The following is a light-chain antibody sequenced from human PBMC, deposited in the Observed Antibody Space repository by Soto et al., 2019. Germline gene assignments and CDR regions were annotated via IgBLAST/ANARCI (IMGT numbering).Light chain of an antibody. J-gene: IGKJ2*01. CDR2: GAS. CDR3: QQHNDWPPST. V-gene: IGKV3-15*01. CDR1: QSVRDN. Sequence: ETLWTQSPATLSVSPGARATRSCRASQSVRDNLAWYQQKPGQAPRLLIYGASNRAPGIPDRFSGSGFGTEFSLTISSLQSEDFAVDYFQQHNDWPPSTFGQGTKLEIK.